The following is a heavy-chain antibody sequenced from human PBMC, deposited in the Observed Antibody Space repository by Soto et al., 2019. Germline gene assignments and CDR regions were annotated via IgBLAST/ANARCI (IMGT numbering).Heavy chain of an antibody. CDR1: GFTFSSYS. J-gene: IGHJ4*02. CDR2: ISSSSSTI. V-gene: IGHV3-48*02. Sequence: PGGSLRLSCAASGFTFSSYSMNWVRQAPGKGLEWVSYISSSSSTIYYADSVKGRFTISRDNAKNSLYLQMNSLRDEDTAVYYCARGGTDISDLYYYDSSGYYPLDYWGQGTLVTVSS. CDR3: ARGGTDISDLYYYDSSGYYPLDY. D-gene: IGHD3-22*01.